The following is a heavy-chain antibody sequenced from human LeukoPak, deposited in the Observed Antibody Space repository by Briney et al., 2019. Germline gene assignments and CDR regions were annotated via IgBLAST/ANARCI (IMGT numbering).Heavy chain of an antibody. CDR2: ISSSSSYI. Sequence: GGSLRLSCAASGFTFSSYSMNWVRQAPGKGLEWVSSISSSSSYIYYADSVKGRFTISRDNAKNSLYLQMNSLRAEDTAVYYCARDGSRYYGMDVWGQGTTVTVSS. CDR3: ARDGSRYYGMDV. D-gene: IGHD1-26*01. CDR1: GFTFSSYS. V-gene: IGHV3-21*01. J-gene: IGHJ6*02.